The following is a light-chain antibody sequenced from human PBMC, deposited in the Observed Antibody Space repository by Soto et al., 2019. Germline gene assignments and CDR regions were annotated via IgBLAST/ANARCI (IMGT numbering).Light chain of an antibody. Sequence: QTVVTQETSLSVPPGGTVTLTCGLSPGSVSTSHYPSWYQQTPGQAPRTLIYSTDTRSFGVPDRFSGSIVMNKADLTISGAQADDKSDYYCVLFIRTGVLFSGGTKPTVL. CDR3: VLFIRTGVL. CDR1: PGSVSTSHY. V-gene: IGLV8-61*01. CDR2: STD. J-gene: IGLJ2*01.